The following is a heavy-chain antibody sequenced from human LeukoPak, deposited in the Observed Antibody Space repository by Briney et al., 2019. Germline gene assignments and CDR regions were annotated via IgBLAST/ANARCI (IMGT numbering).Heavy chain of an antibody. D-gene: IGHD6-19*01. CDR1: GFTVSSNY. CDR3: ARLEGYSSGWY. CDR2: IYSGGST. V-gene: IGHV3-53*01. J-gene: IGHJ4*02. Sequence: GGSLRLSCAASGFTVSSNYMSWVRQAPGKGLEWVSIIYSGGSTYYADSVKGRFTISRDNSKNTLYLQMNSLRVEDTAVYYCARLEGYSSGWYWGQGTLVTVSS.